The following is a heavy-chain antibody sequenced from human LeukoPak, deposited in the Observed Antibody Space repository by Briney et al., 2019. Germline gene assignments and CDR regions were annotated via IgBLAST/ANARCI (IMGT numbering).Heavy chain of an antibody. J-gene: IGHJ4*02. Sequence: QLGGNRRRSCAAYGFTLGSYEMSRVRKAPGKGLEWVAVISYDGSNKYYADSVKGRFTISRDNSKNTLYLQMNSLRAEDTAVYYCASGIIFGSFDYWGQGTLVTVSS. V-gene: IGHV3-30*04. D-gene: IGHD3-3*01. CDR3: ASGIIFGSFDY. CDR2: ISYDGSNK. CDR1: GFTLGSYE.